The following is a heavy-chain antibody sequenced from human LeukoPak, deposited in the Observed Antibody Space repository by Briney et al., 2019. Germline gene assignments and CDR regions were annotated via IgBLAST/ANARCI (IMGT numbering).Heavy chain of an antibody. CDR2: INHSGST. CDR1: GGSFSGSY. V-gene: IGHV4-34*01. Sequence: PSETLSLTCAVYGGSFSGSYWSWIRQPPGKGLEWIGEINHSGSTNYNPSLKSRVTISVDTSKNQFSLKLSSVTAADTAVYYCARHTVTTRYYFDYWGQGTLVTVSS. J-gene: IGHJ4*02. CDR3: ARHTVTTRYYFDY. D-gene: IGHD4-17*01.